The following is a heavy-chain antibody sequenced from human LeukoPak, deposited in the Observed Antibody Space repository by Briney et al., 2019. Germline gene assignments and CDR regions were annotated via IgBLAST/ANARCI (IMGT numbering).Heavy chain of an antibody. V-gene: IGHV4-34*01. J-gene: IGHJ4*02. Sequence: SETLSLTCAVYGGSFSGYYWSWIRQPPGKGLEWIGEINHSGSTNYNLSLKSRVTISVDTSKNQFSLKLSSVTATDTAVYYCARGSGPSGYSYGFPYYYDSSGYSIFDYWGQGTLVTVS. CDR1: GGSFSGYY. CDR2: INHSGST. CDR3: ARGSGPSGYSYGFPYYYDSSGYSIFDY. D-gene: IGHD3-22*01.